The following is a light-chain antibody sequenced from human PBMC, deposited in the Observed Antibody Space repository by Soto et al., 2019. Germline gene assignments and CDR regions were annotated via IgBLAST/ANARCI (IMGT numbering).Light chain of an antibody. Sequence: QSVLTRPPGVSVATGQRVTSSCTGTNFHIGAGYEVHWYQHLPGTAPKLLIYGNINRPSGVPDRFSASNSGTSASLAITGLQAEDDADYYCQSYAECLSGGAFGRGTQLTVL. J-gene: IGLJ2*01. V-gene: IGLV1-40*01. CDR3: QSYAECLSGGA. CDR1: NFHIGAGYE. CDR2: GNI.